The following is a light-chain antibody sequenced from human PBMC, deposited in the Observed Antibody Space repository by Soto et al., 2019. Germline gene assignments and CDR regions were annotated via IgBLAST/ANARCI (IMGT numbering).Light chain of an antibody. CDR3: AAWDDSLNGVV. J-gene: IGLJ2*01. CDR1: SSNIGSHT. V-gene: IGLV1-44*01. Sequence: QSVLTQPPSASGTPGQTIAISCSGGSSNIGSHTVNWYQQLPGTAPRLLIYSNTQRPSGVPDRFSGSKSSTSASLAISGFQSEYEGDYYCAAWDDSLNGVVFGGGTQLTVL. CDR2: SNT.